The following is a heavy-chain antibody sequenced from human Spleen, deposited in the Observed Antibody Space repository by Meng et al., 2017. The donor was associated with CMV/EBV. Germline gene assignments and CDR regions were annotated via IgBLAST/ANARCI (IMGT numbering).Heavy chain of an antibody. CDR1: GFTVRSKY. J-gene: IGHJ6*02. CDR3: AKDGTAYYGLDV. Sequence: GESLKISCAVSGFTVRSKYMSWVRQAPGKGLEWVALIWYDGSNKWYADSVKGRFTISRDNSKNTMSLQMNSLRAEDTVVYYCAKDGTAYYGLDVWGQGTTVTVSS. V-gene: IGHV3-33*06. CDR2: IWYDGSNK.